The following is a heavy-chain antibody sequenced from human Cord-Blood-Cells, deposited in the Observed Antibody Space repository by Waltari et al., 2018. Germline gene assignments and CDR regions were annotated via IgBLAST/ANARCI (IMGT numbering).Heavy chain of an antibody. Sequence: QVQLVQAGAEVKKPGASVKVSCKASGYTFTGYYMHWVRQAPGQGLEWMEWINPNMGGTNNAQRFQCLVTITMDTSISTAYMELSMLRSDDTAVYYCARDLMSVGVFAYWGQGTLVTVSS. J-gene: IGHJ4*02. V-gene: IGHV1-2*04. CDR1: GYTFTGYY. D-gene: IGHD1-26*01. CDR3: ARDLMSVGVFAY. CDR2: INPNMGGT.